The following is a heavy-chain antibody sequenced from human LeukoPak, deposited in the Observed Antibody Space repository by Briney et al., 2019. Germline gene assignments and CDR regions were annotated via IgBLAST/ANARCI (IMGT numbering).Heavy chain of an antibody. CDR2: IYSGGST. CDR3: ARGSITMVRGVIMPLAP. V-gene: IGHV3-66*01. D-gene: IGHD3-10*01. Sequence: GGSLRLSCAASGFTFSDYNMRWIRQAPGKGLEWVSVIYSGGSTYYADSVKGRFTISRDNSKNTLYLQMNSLRAEDTAVYYCARGSITMVRGVIMPLAPWGQGTLVTVSS. J-gene: IGHJ5*02. CDR1: GFTFSDYN.